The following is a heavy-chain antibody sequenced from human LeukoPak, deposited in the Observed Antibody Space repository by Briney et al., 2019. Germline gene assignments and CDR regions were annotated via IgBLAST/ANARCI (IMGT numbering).Heavy chain of an antibody. CDR3: ARDSSTYYYGSGSYGGSVDY. CDR2: ITSYSRTI. Sequence: GGSLRLSCAASGFTLSNFSMNWVRQAAGGGLEWVSYITSYSRTIYYAASVKGRFTISRDNSKNTLYLQMNSLRAEDTAVYYCARDSSTYYYGSGSYGGSVDYWGQGTLVTVSS. V-gene: IGHV3-48*01. D-gene: IGHD3-10*01. J-gene: IGHJ4*02. CDR1: GFTLSNFS.